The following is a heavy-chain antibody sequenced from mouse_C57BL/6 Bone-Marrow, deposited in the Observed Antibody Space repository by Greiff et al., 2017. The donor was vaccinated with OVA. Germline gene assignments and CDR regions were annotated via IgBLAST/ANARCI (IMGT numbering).Heavy chain of an antibody. CDR3: ARHAQRGLRSAWFAY. CDR1: GYTFTDHT. V-gene: IGHV1-78*01. D-gene: IGHD3-1*01. Sequence: VQLQQSDAELVKPGASVKISCKVSGYTFTDHTIHWMKQRPEQGLEWIGYIYPRDGSTKYNEKFKGKATLTADKSSSTAYMQLNSLTSEDSAVYFCARHAQRGLRSAWFAYWGQGTLVTVSA. CDR2: IYPRDGST. J-gene: IGHJ3*01.